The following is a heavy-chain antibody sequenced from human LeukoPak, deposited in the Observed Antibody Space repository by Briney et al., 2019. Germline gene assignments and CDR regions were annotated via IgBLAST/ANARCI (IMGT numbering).Heavy chain of an antibody. J-gene: IGHJ4*02. V-gene: IGHV3-30*18. CDR1: GFSFISYG. CDR2: ISDDGRNK. CDR3: AKRPSDYGDYVTYFDY. D-gene: IGHD4-17*01. Sequence: GGSLRLSCAASGFSFISYGMHWVRQAPGKGLEWVGVISDDGRNKKYADSVKGRFTISRDNSKDTLYLQMNSLRDEDTAVYYCAKRPSDYGDYVTYFDYWGQGTLVTVSS.